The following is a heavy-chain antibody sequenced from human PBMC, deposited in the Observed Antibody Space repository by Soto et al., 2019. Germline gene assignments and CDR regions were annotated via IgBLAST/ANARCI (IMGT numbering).Heavy chain of an antibody. V-gene: IGHV4-34*01. D-gene: IGHD6-25*01. J-gene: IGHJ5*02. Sequence: SETLSLTCTVSGGSISSYYWSWIRQPPGKGLEWIGEINHSGSTNYNPSLKSRVTISVDTSKNQFSLKLSSVTAADTAVYYCARGRRYEQRTFDPWGQGTLVTVSS. CDR1: GGSISSYY. CDR3: ARGRRYEQRTFDP. CDR2: INHSGST.